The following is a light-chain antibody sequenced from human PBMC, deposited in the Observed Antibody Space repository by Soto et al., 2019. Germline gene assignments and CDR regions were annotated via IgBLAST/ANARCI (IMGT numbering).Light chain of an antibody. V-gene: IGKV1-5*01. CDR2: DVS. J-gene: IGKJ1*01. Sequence: GDSVIITCRASQTVERWMAWYQQKPGKAPKLLISDVSTLERGVPSRFSGSGSGTEFTLTISSLQPDDFATYYCQHYNSYSEAFGQGTKVDIK. CDR1: QTVERW. CDR3: QHYNSYSEA.